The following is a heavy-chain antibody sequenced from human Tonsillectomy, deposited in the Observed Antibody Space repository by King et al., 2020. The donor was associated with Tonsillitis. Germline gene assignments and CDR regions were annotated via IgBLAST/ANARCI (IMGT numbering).Heavy chain of an antibody. CDR3: SRAGDYSNYDGAFDI. J-gene: IGHJ3*02. CDR2: IRSKAYGGTT. CDR1: GFTFGDYD. D-gene: IGHD4-11*01. Sequence: VQLVESGGGLVQPGRSLRLSCTTSGFTFGDYDMNWVRQAPGKGLEWVVFIRSKAYGGTTEYAATVKGRFTISRDDSKSIAYLQMNSLKIEDTAVYYCSRAGDYSNYDGAFDIWGQGTMVTVSS. V-gene: IGHV3-49*04.